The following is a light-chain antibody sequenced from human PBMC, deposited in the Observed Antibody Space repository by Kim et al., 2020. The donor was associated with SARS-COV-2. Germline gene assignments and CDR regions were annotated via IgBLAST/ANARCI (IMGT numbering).Light chain of an antibody. CDR1: SLRSYY. V-gene: IGLV3-19*01. CDR3: NSRDSSGNLVV. Sequence: SSELTRDPAVSVALGQTVRITCQGDSLRSYYASWYQQKPGQAPVLVIYGKNNRPSGIPDRFSGSSSGNTASLTITGAQAEDEADYYCNSRDSSGNLVVFG. CDR2: GKN. J-gene: IGLJ2*01.